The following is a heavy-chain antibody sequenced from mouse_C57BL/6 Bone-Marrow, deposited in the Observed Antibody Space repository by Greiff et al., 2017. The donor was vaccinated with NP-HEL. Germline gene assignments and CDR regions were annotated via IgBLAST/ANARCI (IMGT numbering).Heavy chain of an antibody. J-gene: IGHJ4*01. CDR1: GYTFTSYG. D-gene: IGHD1-1*01. V-gene: IGHV1-81*01. CDR2: IYPRSGNT. CDR3: ARCHYYGSSHYYAMDY. Sequence: VQLQESGAELARPGASVKLSCKASGYTFTSYGISWVKQRTGQGLEWIGEIYPRSGNTYYNEKFKGKATLTADKSSSTAYMELRSLTSEDSAVYFCARCHYYGSSHYYAMDYWGQGTSVTVSS.